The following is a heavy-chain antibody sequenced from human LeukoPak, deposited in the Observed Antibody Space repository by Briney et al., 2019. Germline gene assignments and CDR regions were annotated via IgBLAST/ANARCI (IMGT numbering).Heavy chain of an antibody. D-gene: IGHD3-10*01. CDR1: GGSISSSSYY. CDR2: IYYSGST. CDR3: ASGRFGALWVGYFDY. J-gene: IGHJ4*02. Sequence: PSETLSLTCTVSGGSISSSSYYWGWIRQPPGKGLGWIGGIYYSGSTYYNPSLKSRVTISVDTSKHQFSLKLSSVTAADTAVYYCASGRFGALWVGYFDYCGQGTLVTVSS. V-gene: IGHV4-39*07.